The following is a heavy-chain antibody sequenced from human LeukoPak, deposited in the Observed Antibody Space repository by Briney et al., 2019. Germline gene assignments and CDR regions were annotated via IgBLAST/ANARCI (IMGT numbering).Heavy chain of an antibody. V-gene: IGHV4-34*01. CDR2: INHSGST. CDR3: ARDSCSSTTCYLN. Sequence: KPSETLSLTCAVYGGSFSGYYWSWIRQPPGRGLEWIGEINHSGSTNYNPSLKSRVTISVDTSRNHFSLRLSSVTAADTAVYYCARDSCSSTTCYLNWGQGTLVTVSS. CDR1: GGSFSGYY. D-gene: IGHD2-2*01. J-gene: IGHJ4*02.